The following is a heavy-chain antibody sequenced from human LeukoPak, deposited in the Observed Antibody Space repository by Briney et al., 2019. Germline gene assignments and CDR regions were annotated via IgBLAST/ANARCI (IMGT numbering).Heavy chain of an antibody. D-gene: IGHD3-10*01. V-gene: IGHV4-59*08. CDR1: GGSFSGYY. CDR2: IYYSGST. J-gene: IGHJ1*01. CDR3: ACSPLGS. Sequence: SETLSLTCAVYGGSFSGYYWSWIRQPPGKGLEWIGYIYYSGSTNYNPSLKSRVTISVDTSKNQFSLKLSSVTAADTAVYYCACSPLGSWGQGTLVTVSS.